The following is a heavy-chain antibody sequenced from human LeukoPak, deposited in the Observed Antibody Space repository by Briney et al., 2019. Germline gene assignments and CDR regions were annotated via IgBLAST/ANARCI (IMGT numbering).Heavy chain of an antibody. CDR3: ARGERSNVDIVATSPFVTFDY. V-gene: IGHV4-34*01. J-gene: IGHJ4*02. CDR1: GGSFSGYY. Sequence: SETLSLTCAVYGGSFSGYYWSWIRQPPGKGLEWIGEISHSGSTNYNPSLKSRVTISVDTSKNQFSLKLSSVTAADTAVYYCARGERSNVDIVATSPFVTFDYWGQGTLVTVSS. CDR2: ISHSGST. D-gene: IGHD5-12*01.